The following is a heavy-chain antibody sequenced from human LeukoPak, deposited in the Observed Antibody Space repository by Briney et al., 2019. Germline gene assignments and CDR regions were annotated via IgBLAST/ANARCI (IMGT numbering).Heavy chain of an antibody. CDR1: GFTFSRFW. Sequence: GGSLRLSCAASGFTFSRFWMFWVRQAPGKGPVWVSRINSDGTTTNYADSVKGRFTISRDNTKSTLYLEMNSLRAEDTAVYYCARVSWDSKYYDMLDWYFDLWGRGTLVIVSS. CDR3: ARVSWDSKYYDMLDWYFDL. D-gene: IGHD3-9*01. V-gene: IGHV3-74*01. CDR2: INSDGTTT. J-gene: IGHJ2*01.